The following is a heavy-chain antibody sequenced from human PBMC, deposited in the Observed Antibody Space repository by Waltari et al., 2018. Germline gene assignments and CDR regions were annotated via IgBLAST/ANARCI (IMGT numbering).Heavy chain of an antibody. D-gene: IGHD3-10*01. J-gene: IGHJ6*03. Sequence: VQLQESGPGLVKPSETLSLTCTVSGGSISTYYWSWIRQPAGKGLEWIGRISATGSTNYTPSLKSRVTMSVDTSKNQFSLKLSAVTAADTAVYYCARLPYNNIYFYYYMDVWGKGTTVTVSS. CDR2: ISATGST. CDR3: ARLPYNNIYFYYYMDV. V-gene: IGHV4-4*07. CDR1: GGSISTYY.